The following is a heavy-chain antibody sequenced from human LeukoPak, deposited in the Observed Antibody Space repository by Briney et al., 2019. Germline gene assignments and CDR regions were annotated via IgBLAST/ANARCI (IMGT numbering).Heavy chain of an antibody. Sequence: GGSLRLSCAASGFTFSSYAMSWVRQAPGKGLEWVSAISGSGGSTYYADSVKGRFTISRDNSKNTLYLQMNSLRAEDTAVYYCAKDYRFGVAPDDAFDIWGQGTMVTVSS. CDR1: GFTFSSYA. D-gene: IGHD3-3*01. V-gene: IGHV3-23*01. CDR3: AKDYRFGVAPDDAFDI. CDR2: ISGSGGST. J-gene: IGHJ3*02.